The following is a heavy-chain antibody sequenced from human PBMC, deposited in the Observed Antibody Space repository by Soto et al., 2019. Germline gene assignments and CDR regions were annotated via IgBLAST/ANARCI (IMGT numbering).Heavy chain of an antibody. Sequence: GGSLRLSCAASGFTVSSNYMSWVRQAPGKGPEWVSVLYSGGSTYYADSVKGRFTISRDNSKNTLYFQMNSLRAEDTAVYYCARGLLYSSNSRYYYYYGMDVWGQGTTVTVSS. CDR3: ARGLLYSSNSRYYYYYGMDV. CDR2: LYSGGST. CDR1: GFTVSSNY. J-gene: IGHJ6*02. V-gene: IGHV3-66*01. D-gene: IGHD6-13*01.